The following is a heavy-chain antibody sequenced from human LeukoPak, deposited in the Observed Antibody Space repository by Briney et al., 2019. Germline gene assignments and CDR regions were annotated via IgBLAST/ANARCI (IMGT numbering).Heavy chain of an antibody. J-gene: IGHJ4*02. CDR3: ARAYYYDSSGYYYPQNFDY. CDR2: INTNTGNP. CDR1: GYTFTSYA. V-gene: IGHV7-4-1*02. D-gene: IGHD3-22*01. Sequence: ASMKVSCKASGYTFTSYAMNWVRQAPGQGLEWMGWINTNTGNPTYAQGFTGRFVFSLDTSVSTAYLQISSLKAEDTAVYYCARAYYYDSSGYYYPQNFDYWGQGTLVTVSS.